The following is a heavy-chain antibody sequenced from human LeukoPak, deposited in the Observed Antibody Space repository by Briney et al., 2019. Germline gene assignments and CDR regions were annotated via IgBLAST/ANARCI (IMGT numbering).Heavy chain of an antibody. J-gene: IGHJ3*02. D-gene: IGHD6-25*01. CDR1: GGSISSGDYY. CDR2: IYYSGST. Sequence: PSQTLSLTCTVSGGSISSGDYYWSWIRQPPGEGLEWIGYIYYSGSTYYNPSLKSRVTISVDTSNNQFSLKLSSVTAADTAVYYCARDDPGGRSGAFDIWGQGTMVTASS. CDR3: ARDDPGGRSGAFDI. V-gene: IGHV4-30-4*01.